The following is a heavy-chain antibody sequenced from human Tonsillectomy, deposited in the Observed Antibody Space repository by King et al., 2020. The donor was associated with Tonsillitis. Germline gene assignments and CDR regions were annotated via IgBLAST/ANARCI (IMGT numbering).Heavy chain of an antibody. CDR2: IDWDDDK. D-gene: IGHD3-3*01. CDR3: ARINNDFWSGYADY. CDR1: GFSLSTSGMC. J-gene: IGHJ4*02. Sequence: TLKESGPALVKPTQTLTLTCTFSGFSLSTSGMCVSWIRQPPGKALEWLALIDWDDDKYYSTSLKTRLTLSKDTSKNQVVLTMTNMDPVDTATYYCARINNDFWSGYADYWGRGTLVTVSS. V-gene: IGHV2-70*01.